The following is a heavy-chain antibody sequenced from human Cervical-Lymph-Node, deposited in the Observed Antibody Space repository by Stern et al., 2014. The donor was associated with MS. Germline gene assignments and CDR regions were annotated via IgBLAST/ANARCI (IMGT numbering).Heavy chain of an antibody. CDR1: GFTFNDLY. CDR2: ISTRGTII. CDR3: STLVAY. J-gene: IGHJ4*02. Sequence: VQLEESGGGLVKPGGSLRLSCAASGFTFNDLYINWIRQAPGKGLEWVSYISTRGTIIHYADSVKGRFTISRDKDNSSFYLQMDSLRAEDTAVYYCSTLVAYWGQGTLVTVSS. V-gene: IGHV3-11*01.